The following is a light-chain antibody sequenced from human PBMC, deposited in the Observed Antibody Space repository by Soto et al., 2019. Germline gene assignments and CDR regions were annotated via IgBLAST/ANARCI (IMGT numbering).Light chain of an antibody. Sequence: QSALTQPPSASGTPVQRVTISCCGSSSNSGSNYVYWYQQFPGTAPKLLIYRNNQRPSGVPDRLSGSKSGTSASLAISGLRSEHEADYYCAAWDDSLSAFQVFRSGTKVTV. V-gene: IGLV1-47*01. CDR2: RNN. J-gene: IGLJ1*01. CDR3: AAWDDSLSAFQV. CDR1: SSNSGSNY.